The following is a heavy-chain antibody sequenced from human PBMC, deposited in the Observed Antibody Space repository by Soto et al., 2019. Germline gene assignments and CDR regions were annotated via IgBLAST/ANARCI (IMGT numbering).Heavy chain of an antibody. CDR2: IYYSGST. CDR1: GGSIGSGDYY. J-gene: IGHJ4*02. CDR3: AIQGYRSGGSCYWAGVDY. V-gene: IGHV4-30-4*01. Sequence: SETLSLTCTVSGGSIGSGDYYWSWIRQPPGKGLEWIGYIYYSGSTYYNPSLKSRVTISVDTSKNQFSLKLSSVTAADTAVYYCAIQGYRSGGSCYWAGVDYWGQGTLVTVSS. D-gene: IGHD2-15*01.